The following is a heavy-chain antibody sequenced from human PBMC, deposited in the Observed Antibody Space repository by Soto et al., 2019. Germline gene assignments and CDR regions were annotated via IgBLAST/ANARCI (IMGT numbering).Heavy chain of an antibody. CDR1: GGSFSGYY. CDR3: ARGSSGYYGSGSYSWFDP. V-gene: IGHV4-34*01. Sequence: SETLSLTCAVYGGSFSGYYWSWIRQPPGKGLEWIGEINHSGSTNYNPSLKSRVTISVDTSKNQFSLKLSSVTAADMAVYYCARGSSGYYGSGSYSWFDPWGQGTLVTVSS. D-gene: IGHD3-10*01. CDR2: INHSGST. J-gene: IGHJ5*02.